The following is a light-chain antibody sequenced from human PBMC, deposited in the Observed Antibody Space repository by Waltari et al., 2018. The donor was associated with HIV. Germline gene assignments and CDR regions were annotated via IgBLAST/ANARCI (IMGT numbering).Light chain of an antibody. CDR2: EFS. CDR1: SSDIGGYNY. J-gene: IGLJ3*02. V-gene: IGLV2-14*01. Sequence: QSALTQPASVSGSPGQSITISCTGTSSDIGGYNYVSWHQHHPGRAPKLIIFEFSNRPSGVSNRFSGSKSGNTASLIISGLLAEEDADYYCSSYTSGTTWVFGGGTKLTVL. CDR3: SSYTSGTTWV.